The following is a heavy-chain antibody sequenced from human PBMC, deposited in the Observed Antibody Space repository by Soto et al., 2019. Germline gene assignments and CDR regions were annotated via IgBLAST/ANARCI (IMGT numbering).Heavy chain of an antibody. V-gene: IGHV4-59*01. D-gene: IGHD1-20*01. CDR1: GDAISNYY. Sequence: SETLSITCSVSGDAISNYYWSWIRQTPGKGLEWIGCVHDSGSTDYNPSLKGRVTMSLHTSKSQFSLNLSSVTTADSATYYCARGTRALITSFFAYWGQGIPVTVS. CDR2: VHDSGST. J-gene: IGHJ4*02. CDR3: ARGTRALITSFFAY.